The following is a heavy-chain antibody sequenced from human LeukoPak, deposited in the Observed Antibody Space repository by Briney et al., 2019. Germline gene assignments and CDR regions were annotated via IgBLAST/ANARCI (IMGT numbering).Heavy chain of an antibody. V-gene: IGHV3-30*04. Sequence: GGSLRLSCAASGFTFSSYAMHWVRQAPGKGLEWVAVISYDGSNKYYADSVKGRFTISRDNSKSTLYLQMNSLRAEDTAVYYCAKDYILSGLGYCSSTSCYPDYWGQGTLVTVSS. CDR2: ISYDGSNK. D-gene: IGHD2-2*01. CDR1: GFTFSSYA. J-gene: IGHJ4*02. CDR3: AKDYILSGLGYCSSTSCYPDY.